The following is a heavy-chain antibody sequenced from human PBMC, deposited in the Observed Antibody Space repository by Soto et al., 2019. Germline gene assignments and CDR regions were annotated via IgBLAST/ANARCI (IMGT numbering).Heavy chain of an antibody. CDR1: GFTFTSYA. V-gene: IGHV1-58*01. J-gene: IGHJ5*02. Sequence: GASVKVSCKASGFTFTSYAVQWVRQARGQRLEWIGWIVVGSGNTNYAQKFQERVTITRDMSTSTAYMELSSLRSEDTAVYYCAAEGYDSSGYNPWGQGTLVTVSS. CDR2: IVVGSGNT. CDR3: AAEGYDSSGYNP. D-gene: IGHD3-22*01.